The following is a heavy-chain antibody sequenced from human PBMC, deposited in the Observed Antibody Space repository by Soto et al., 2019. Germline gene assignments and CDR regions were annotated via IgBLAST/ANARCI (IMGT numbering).Heavy chain of an antibody. CDR3: ARVSYTIFGVVIPNWFDP. D-gene: IGHD3-3*01. V-gene: IGHV4-4*02. CDR1: SDSISSSNW. Sequence: SETLSLTCAVSSDSISSSNWWSWVRQPPGKGLEWIGEIYHSGSTNYNPSLKSRVTISVDTSKNQFSLKLSSVTAADTAVYYCARVSYTIFGVVIPNWFDPWGQGTLVTVSS. CDR2: IYHSGST. J-gene: IGHJ5*02.